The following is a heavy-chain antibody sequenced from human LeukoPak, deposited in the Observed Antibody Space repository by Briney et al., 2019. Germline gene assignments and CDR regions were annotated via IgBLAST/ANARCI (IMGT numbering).Heavy chain of an antibody. CDR1: GLTFNTYG. D-gene: IGHD3-3*01. V-gene: IGHV3-23*01. J-gene: IGHJ4*02. Sequence: EPGGSLRLSCVASGLTFNTYGMSWVRQAPGKGLEWVSAISGTGITTYYADSVKGRFTISRDNSKNTLYLQMNSLRAEDAAIYHCASHNQYIDFWSGFLDYWGQGTLVTVSS. CDR2: ISGTGITT. CDR3: ASHNQYIDFWSGFLDY.